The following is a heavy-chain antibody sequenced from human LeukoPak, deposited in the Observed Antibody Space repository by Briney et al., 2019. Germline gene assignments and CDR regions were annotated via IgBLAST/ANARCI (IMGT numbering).Heavy chain of an antibody. CDR1: GFTFSSYS. J-gene: IGHJ6*02. CDR3: ARDYGRSRDYGTDV. CDR2: ISSSSSTI. V-gene: IGHV3-48*01. D-gene: IGHD3-10*01. Sequence: GGSLRLSCAASGFTFSSYSMNWVRQAPGKGLEWVSYISSSSSTIYYADSVKGRFTISRDNAKNSLYLQMNSLRAEDTAMYYCARDYGRSRDYGTDVWGQGTTVTVSS.